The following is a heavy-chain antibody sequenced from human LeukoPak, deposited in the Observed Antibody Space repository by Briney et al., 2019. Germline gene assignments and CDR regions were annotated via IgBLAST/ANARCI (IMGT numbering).Heavy chain of an antibody. CDR1: GFTFSSYA. Sequence: GGSLRLSCAASGFTFSSYAMNWVRQAPGKGLEWVSAISGSGGSTYYADSVKGRFTLSRDNSKNTLYLQMNSLRAKDTAVYYCAKVAAAGTFDYWGQGTLVTVSS. V-gene: IGHV3-23*01. D-gene: IGHD6-13*01. CDR3: AKVAAAGTFDY. J-gene: IGHJ4*02. CDR2: ISGSGGST.